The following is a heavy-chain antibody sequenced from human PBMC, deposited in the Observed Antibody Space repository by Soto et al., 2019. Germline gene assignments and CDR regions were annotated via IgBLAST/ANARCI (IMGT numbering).Heavy chain of an antibody. V-gene: IGHV3-7*03. Sequence: GGSLRLSCEVSGFTFSMYSMSWVRQSPGKGLEWVAKIPQDGVDGHYADSVKGRFIISRDNDKNSLHLQLNNLRAEDTAVYYCARDYRILPAHDFFYGSDVWGRGATVTVSS. D-gene: IGHD5-18*01. CDR2: IPQDGVDG. CDR1: GFTFSMYS. CDR3: ARDYRILPAHDFFYGSDV. J-gene: IGHJ6*02.